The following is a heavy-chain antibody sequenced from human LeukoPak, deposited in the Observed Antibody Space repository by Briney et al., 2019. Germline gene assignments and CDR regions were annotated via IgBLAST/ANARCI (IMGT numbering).Heavy chain of an antibody. CDR3: TRYDFWSGYYLDY. CDR1: GFTFGDYA. CDR2: IRSKAYGGTT. V-gene: IGHV3-49*04. Sequence: GGSLRLSCTASGFTFGDYAMSWVRQAPGKGLEWVGFIRSKAYGGTTEYAASVKGRSTISRDDSKSIAYLQMNSLKTEDTAVYYCTRYDFWSGYYLDYWGQGTLVTVSS. D-gene: IGHD3-3*01. J-gene: IGHJ4*02.